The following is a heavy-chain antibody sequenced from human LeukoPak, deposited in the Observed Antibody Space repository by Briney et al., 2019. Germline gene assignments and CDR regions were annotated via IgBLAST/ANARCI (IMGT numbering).Heavy chain of an antibody. Sequence: SGTLSLTCTVSGGSISSHYRSWIRQPPGKGLEWIGYIYDSGSTNYNPSLKSRVTISVHPSQNQFSLKLTSVTAAGTAVYYCARRSSSSLFDPWGQGTLVTVSS. CDR3: ARRSSSSLFDP. CDR2: IYDSGST. V-gene: IGHV4-59*08. J-gene: IGHJ5*02. D-gene: IGHD6-13*01. CDR1: GGSISSHY.